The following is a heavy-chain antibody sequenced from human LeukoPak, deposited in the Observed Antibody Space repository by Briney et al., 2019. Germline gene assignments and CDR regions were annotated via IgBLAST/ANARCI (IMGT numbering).Heavy chain of an antibody. J-gene: IGHJ6*04. Sequence: PGGSLRLSCAASGFTFSSYEMNWVRQAPGKGLEWVSYISSSGSTIYYADSVKGRFTISRDNAKSSLYLQMNSLRAEDTAVYYCAREIWFGENYYYYGMDVWGKGTTVTVSS. D-gene: IGHD3-10*01. V-gene: IGHV3-48*03. CDR3: AREIWFGENYYYYGMDV. CDR2: ISSSGSTI. CDR1: GFTFSSYE.